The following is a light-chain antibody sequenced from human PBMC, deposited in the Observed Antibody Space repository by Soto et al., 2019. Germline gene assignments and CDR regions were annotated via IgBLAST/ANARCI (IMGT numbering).Light chain of an antibody. Sequence: DIQMTQSPSSLSASVGDRVTITCRASQGISHYLAWYQQRPGQVPKLLIHDANILQSGVPSRFSGSGSGTDFTLTMSSLQPEDVATYYCQKYNSAPRTFGQGTKVDIK. V-gene: IGKV1-27*01. CDR1: QGISHY. CDR3: QKYNSAPRT. J-gene: IGKJ1*01. CDR2: DAN.